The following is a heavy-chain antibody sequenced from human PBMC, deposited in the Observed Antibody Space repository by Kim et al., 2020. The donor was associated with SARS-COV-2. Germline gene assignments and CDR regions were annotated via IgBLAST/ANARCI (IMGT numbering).Heavy chain of an antibody. Sequence: PSLKRRVTISVDTSKNQFSLKLSSVTAADTAVYYCARDPTGGWGSSPFDYWGQGTLVTVSS. J-gene: IGHJ4*02. CDR3: ARDPTGGWGSSPFDY. V-gene: IGHV4-39*07. D-gene: IGHD7-27*01.